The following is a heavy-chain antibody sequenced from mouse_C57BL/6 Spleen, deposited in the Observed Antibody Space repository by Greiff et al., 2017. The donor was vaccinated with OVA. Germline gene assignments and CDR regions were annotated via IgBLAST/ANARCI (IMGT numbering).Heavy chain of an antibody. J-gene: IGHJ1*03. Sequence: QVQLQQPGAELVRPGSSVKLSCKASGYTFTSYWMDWVKQRPGQGLEWIGNIYPSDSETHYNQKFKDKATLTVDKSSSTAYMQLSSLTSEDSAVYYCARSLGLGYFDVWGTGTTVTVSS. CDR3: ARSLGLGYFDV. CDR2: IYPSDSET. D-gene: IGHD4-1*01. CDR1: GYTFTSYW. V-gene: IGHV1-61*01.